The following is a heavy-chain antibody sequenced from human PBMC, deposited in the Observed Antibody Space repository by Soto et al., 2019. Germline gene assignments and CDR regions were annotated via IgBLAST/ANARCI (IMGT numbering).Heavy chain of an antibody. CDR1: GASISYGSFS. V-gene: IGHV4-30-2*06. J-gene: IGHJ4*02. Sequence: SLSLPFTVSGASISYGSFSWSWIRQSPGKGLEWIGYISHLENTYFHPSFKSRLTMSIDRSRNQFYLNLSSVTAADRAVYYCVRGGGYDPFDYWGQGVLVTVSS. CDR3: VRGGGYDPFDY. D-gene: IGHD5-12*01. CDR2: ISHLENT.